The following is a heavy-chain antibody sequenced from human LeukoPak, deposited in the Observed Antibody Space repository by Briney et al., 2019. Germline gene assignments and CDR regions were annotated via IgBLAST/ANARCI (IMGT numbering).Heavy chain of an antibody. D-gene: IGHD1-26*01. J-gene: IGHJ4*02. CDR1: GFTFSSHW. V-gene: IGHV3-7*01. Sequence: PGGSLRLSCAASGFTFSSHWMTWVRQAPGKGLEWVANIKEDGTRKNYMDSVKGRFTISRDNAKNTLYLQMNSLRAEDTAVYYCARRSSGSPPYYFDYWGQGTLVTVSS. CDR2: IKEDGTRK. CDR3: ARRSSGSPPYYFDY.